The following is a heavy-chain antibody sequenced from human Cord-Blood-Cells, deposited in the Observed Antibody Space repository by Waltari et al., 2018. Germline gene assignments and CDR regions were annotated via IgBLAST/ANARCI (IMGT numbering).Heavy chain of an antibody. Sequence: QLQLQESGPGLVKPSETLSLTCTVSGGSISSSSYYWGWIRQPPGKGLEWIGSIYYSGSTYYNPSLKSRVTISVDTSKNQCSLKLSSVTAADTAVYYCARGDEFSEQYGGFDYWGQGTLVTVSS. V-gene: IGHV4-39*07. CDR1: GGSISSSSYY. CDR3: ARGDEFSEQYGGFDY. J-gene: IGHJ4*02. CDR2: IYYSGST. D-gene: IGHD2-15*01.